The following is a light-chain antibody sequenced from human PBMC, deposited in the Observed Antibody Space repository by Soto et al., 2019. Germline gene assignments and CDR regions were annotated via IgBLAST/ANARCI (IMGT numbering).Light chain of an antibody. J-gene: IGKJ4*01. Sequence: DTQMTQSPSSLSASVGDRVTITCQASRDITDYLNWYQQKPGKAPKLLIYAASSLQSRVPSRFSGSGSGTDFTLTISSLQPEDFATYYCQQANSFPLTFGGGTKVDIK. CDR2: AAS. V-gene: IGKV1-12*01. CDR1: RDITDY. CDR3: QQANSFPLT.